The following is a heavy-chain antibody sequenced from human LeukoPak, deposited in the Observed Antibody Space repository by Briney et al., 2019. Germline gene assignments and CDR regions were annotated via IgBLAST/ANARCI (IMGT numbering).Heavy chain of an antibody. CDR2: IYSGGST. V-gene: IGHV3-53*01. Sequence: GGSLRLSCAASGFTVGSNYMSWVRQAPGKGLEWVSVIYSGGSTYYADSVKGRFTISRDNSKNTLYLQMNSLRAEDTAVYYCTRNSGYDLGFDYWGQGTLVTVSS. CDR3: TRNSGYDLGFDY. CDR1: GFTVGSNY. J-gene: IGHJ4*02. D-gene: IGHD5-12*01.